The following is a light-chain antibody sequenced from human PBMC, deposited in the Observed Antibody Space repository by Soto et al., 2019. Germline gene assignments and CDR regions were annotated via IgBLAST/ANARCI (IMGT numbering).Light chain of an antibody. J-gene: IGKJ3*01. V-gene: IGKV3-20*01. CDR2: HAS. CDR1: QSVMDSF. Sequence: EIVLTQSPATLSLSPGERVTLSCRASQSVMDSFLAWYQQKPRQAPRLLIFHASTRATGNTDRFSGSGYGTDFTLTVSSLESEDSAVYYCQQYDSSPVTFGPGTKVEIK. CDR3: QQYDSSPVT.